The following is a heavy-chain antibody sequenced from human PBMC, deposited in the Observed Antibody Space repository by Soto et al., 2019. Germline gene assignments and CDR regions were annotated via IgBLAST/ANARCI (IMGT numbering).Heavy chain of an antibody. CDR1: GFTFSTYA. CDR2: ASYDGSIK. CDR3: SRDRAGSAWAFDL. D-gene: IGHD6-19*01. V-gene: IGHV3-30-3*01. J-gene: IGHJ4*02. Sequence: QLVESGGGVVQPGRSLRLSCVGSGFTFSTYAMHWVRQAPGKGLEWVADASYDGSIKYYTDSVKGRFTISRDNSKNTLYLEMNRLRREDTAIYYCSRDRAGSAWAFDLWGQGTMVSVSS.